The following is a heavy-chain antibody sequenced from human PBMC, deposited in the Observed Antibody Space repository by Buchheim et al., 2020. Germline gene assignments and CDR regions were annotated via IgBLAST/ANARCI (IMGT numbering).Heavy chain of an antibody. CDR3: ARGATVVTYFDY. V-gene: IGHV4-61*01. CDR1: GSVSSGSYY. CDR2: IYYSGST. D-gene: IGHD4-23*01. J-gene: IGHJ4*02. Sequence: QVQLQESGPGLVKPSETLSLTCTVSGSVSSGSYYWNWIRQSPGKGLECIGYIYYSGSTNYNPSLKSRVSISVDTSKNQFSLKLSSVTAADTAVYYCARGATVVTYFDYWGQGTL.